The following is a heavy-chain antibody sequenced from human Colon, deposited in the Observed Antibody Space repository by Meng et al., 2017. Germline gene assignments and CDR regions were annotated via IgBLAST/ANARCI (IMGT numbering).Heavy chain of an antibody. CDR3: ARGWGYCSSTSCYFLDY. D-gene: IGHD2-2*01. CDR2: INHSGST. V-gene: IGHV4-34*01. CDR1: GGSFSXXX. Sequence: HVYLPQWXXGLLXPSENLSLTXXVYGGSFSXXXWSWIRQPPGKGLEWIGEINHSGSTNYNPSLKSRVTISVDTSKNQFSLKLSSVTAADTAVYYCARGWGYCSSTSCYFLDYWGQGTLVTVSS. J-gene: IGHJ4*02.